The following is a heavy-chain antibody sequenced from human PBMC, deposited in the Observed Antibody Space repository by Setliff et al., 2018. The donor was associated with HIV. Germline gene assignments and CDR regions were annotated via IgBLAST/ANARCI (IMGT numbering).Heavy chain of an antibody. J-gene: IGHJ4*02. CDR1: GGSFIGSRFQ. CDR3: ARGPPFAY. Sequence: PSETLSLTCSVSGGSFIGSRFQSTWIRQTPGKGLEWIADIAYSGTTMYTNYNPSLESRVIISEDTSRDQFFLKLTSVTADDTGIYYCARGPPFAYWGQGLLVTVSS. V-gene: IGHV4-39*07. CDR2: IAYSGTTMYT.